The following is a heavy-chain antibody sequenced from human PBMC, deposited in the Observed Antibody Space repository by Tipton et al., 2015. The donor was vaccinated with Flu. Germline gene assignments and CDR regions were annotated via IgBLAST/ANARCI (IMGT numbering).Heavy chain of an antibody. CDR1: GGVISSGSYY. CDR2: IYTSGST. V-gene: IGHV4-61*02. CDR3: ARDGFDSSGYRAGDAFVI. J-gene: IGHJ3*02. D-gene: IGHD3-22*01. Sequence: LRLSCNVSGGVISSGSYYWIWDRQPAGKGLEWIGRIYTSGSTNYNASLKRRVTISVDTSKNQFSLKLSSVTAADTAVYYCARDGFDSSGYRAGDAFVIWQQGTIITVSS.